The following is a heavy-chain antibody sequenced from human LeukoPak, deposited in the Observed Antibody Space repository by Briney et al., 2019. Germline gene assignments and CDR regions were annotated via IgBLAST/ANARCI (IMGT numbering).Heavy chain of an antibody. D-gene: IGHD6-13*01. CDR1: GYTFTGYY. Sequence: ASVKVSCKASGYTFTGYYMPWVRQAPGQGLEWMGWINPNSGGTNYAQKFQGRVTITRNTSISTAYMELSSLRSEDTAVYYCARAEQQLYYYYMDVWGKGTTVTVSS. J-gene: IGHJ6*03. CDR3: ARAEQQLYYYYMDV. CDR2: INPNSGGT. V-gene: IGHV1-2*02.